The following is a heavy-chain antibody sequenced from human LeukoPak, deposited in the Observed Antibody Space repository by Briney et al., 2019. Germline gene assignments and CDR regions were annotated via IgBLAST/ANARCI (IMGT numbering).Heavy chain of an antibody. V-gene: IGHV3-9*01. CDR3: ARVPAGVIGMKDAFDI. CDR2: ISWNSGSI. CDR1: GFTFDDYD. D-gene: IGHD3-16*02. Sequence: QPGGSLRLSCAVSGFTFDDYDMHWVRQAPGKGLEWVSGISWNSGSIGYADSVKGRFTISRDNAKNSLYLQMNSLRAEDTAVYYCARVPAGVIGMKDAFDIWGQGTMVTVSS. J-gene: IGHJ3*02.